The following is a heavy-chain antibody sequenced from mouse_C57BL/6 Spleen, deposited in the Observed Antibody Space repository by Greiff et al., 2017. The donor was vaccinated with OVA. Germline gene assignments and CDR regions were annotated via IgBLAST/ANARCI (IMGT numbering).Heavy chain of an antibody. J-gene: IGHJ2*01. V-gene: IGHV3-6*01. Sequence: EVQLQESGPGLVKPSQSLSLTCSVSGYSFTSCYYWYGIRQFPGKKLELVGYISYDGSNNYNPSLKNRISITRDKSKYQFFLKLNSVTTEDTSTYYCARERYYGSSYYFDYWGQGTTLTVSS. CDR3: ARERYYGSSYYFDY. CDR1: GYSFTSCYY. CDR2: ISYDGSN. D-gene: IGHD1-1*01.